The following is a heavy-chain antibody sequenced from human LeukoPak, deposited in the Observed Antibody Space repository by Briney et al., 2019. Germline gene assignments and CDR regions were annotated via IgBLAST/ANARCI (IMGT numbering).Heavy chain of an antibody. CDR1: GGSISSSSYY. Sequence: KPSETLSLTCTVSGGSISSSSYYWGWIRQPPGKGLEWIGSIYYSGSTYYNPSLKSRVTISVDTSKNQFSLKLSSVTAADTAVYYCAINYYDSSGYFDYWGQGTLVTVSS. V-gene: IGHV4-39*07. J-gene: IGHJ4*02. CDR2: IYYSGST. CDR3: AINYYDSSGYFDY. D-gene: IGHD3-22*01.